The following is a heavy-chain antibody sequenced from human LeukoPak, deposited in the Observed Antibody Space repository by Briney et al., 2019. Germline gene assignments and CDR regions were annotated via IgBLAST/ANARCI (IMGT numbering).Heavy chain of an antibody. CDR2: INPSGGST. V-gene: IGHV1-46*01. CDR1: GYTFTSYY. J-gene: IGHJ4*02. Sequence: ASVKVSCKASGYTFTSYYMHWVRQAPGQGLEWMGIINPSGGSTSYAQKFQGRVTMTRDTSTSTVYMELSSLRSEDTAVYYCAREGFHGRELFPTFDYWGQGTLVTVSS. CDR3: AREGFHGRELFPTFDY. D-gene: IGHD3-10*01.